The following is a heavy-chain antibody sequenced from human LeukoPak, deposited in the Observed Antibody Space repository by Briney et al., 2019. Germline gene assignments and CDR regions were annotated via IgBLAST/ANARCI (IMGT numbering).Heavy chain of an antibody. CDR3: ARDLRGYSGYDQSVDY. D-gene: IGHD5-12*01. CDR2: IYYSGST. Sequence: PSETLSLTCTVSGGSISSSSYYWGWIRQPPGKGLEWIGSIYYSGSTYYNPSLKSRVTISVDTSKSQFSLKLSSVTAAGTAVYYCARDLRGYSGYDQSVDYWGQGTLVTVSS. V-gene: IGHV4-39*07. CDR1: GGSISSSSYY. J-gene: IGHJ4*02.